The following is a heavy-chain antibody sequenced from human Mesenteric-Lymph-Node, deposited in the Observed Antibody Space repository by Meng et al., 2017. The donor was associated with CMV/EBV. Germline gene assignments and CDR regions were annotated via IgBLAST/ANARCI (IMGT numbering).Heavy chain of an antibody. V-gene: IGHV4-34*12. J-gene: IGHJ4*02. Sequence: SETLSLTCAVYGGSFSGYYWSWIRQPPGKGLEWIASIFHSGDSFYNPSLKSRVTISVDKSENQFALKLDSVTAADTAVYYCTRDAAGAGEGDYWGQGTQVTVSS. CDR1: GGSFSGYY. CDR3: TRDAAGAGEGDY. D-gene: IGHD2-2*01. CDR2: IFHSGDS.